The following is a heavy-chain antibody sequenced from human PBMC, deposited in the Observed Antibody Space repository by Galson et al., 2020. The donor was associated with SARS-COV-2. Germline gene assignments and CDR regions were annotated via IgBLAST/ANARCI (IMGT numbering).Heavy chain of an antibody. J-gene: IGHJ3*01. V-gene: IGHV4-34*01. Sequence: SQASETLSLTCAVYGGSFSGYYWSWIRQPPGKGLEWIGKINHSGSTNYNPSLKSRVTISVDTSKSQFSLKMTSLTAADTAVYYCASLYYYAFWGDAFDVWGQGTMVSVSS. CDR1: GGSFSGYY. CDR2: INHSGST. CDR3: ASLYYYAFWGDAFDV. D-gene: IGHD3-10*01.